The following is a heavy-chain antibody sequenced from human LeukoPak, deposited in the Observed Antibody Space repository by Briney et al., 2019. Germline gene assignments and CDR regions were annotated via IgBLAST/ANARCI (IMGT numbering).Heavy chain of an antibody. J-gene: IGHJ6*03. V-gene: IGHV1-69*04. CDR2: IIPILGIA. CDR3: ARDQGAADNYYYYYYMDV. CDR1: GGTLSSYT. D-gene: IGHD6-13*01. Sequence: SVKVSCKASGGTLSSYTISWVRQAPGQGLEWMGRIIPILGIANYAQKFQGRVTITADKSTSTAYMELSSLRSEDTAVYYCARDQGAADNYYYYYYMDVWGKGTTVTVSS.